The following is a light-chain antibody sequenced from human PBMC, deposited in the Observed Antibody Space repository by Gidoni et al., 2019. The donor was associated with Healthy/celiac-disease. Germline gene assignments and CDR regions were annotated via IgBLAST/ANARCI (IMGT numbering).Light chain of an antibody. V-gene: IGLV9-49*01. Sequence: SVTLTCTLSSGSSNYKVDWYQQRPGKGPRFVMRVGTGGIVGSKGDGIPDRFSVLGSGLNRYLTIKNIQEEDESDYHCGADHGSGSNFVYVFGTGTKVTVL. CDR3: GADHGSGSNFVYV. CDR2: VGTGGIVG. CDR1: SGSSNYK. J-gene: IGLJ1*01.